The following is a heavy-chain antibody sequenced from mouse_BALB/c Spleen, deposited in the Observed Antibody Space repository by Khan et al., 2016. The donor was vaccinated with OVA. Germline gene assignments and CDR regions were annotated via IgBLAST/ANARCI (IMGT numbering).Heavy chain of an antibody. CDR3: ARSELLRFLFDY. CDR1: GYTFTSYW. Sequence: VQLQESGAELAKPGASVKMSCKASGYTFTSYWMHWVKQRPGQGLEWIGYINPITGYTEYNQKFKDKATLTADKSSSTAYMQLSSLTSEDSAVYYGARSELLRFLFDYWGQGTTLTVSS. J-gene: IGHJ2*01. CDR2: INPITGYT. D-gene: IGHD1-1*01. V-gene: IGHV1-7*01.